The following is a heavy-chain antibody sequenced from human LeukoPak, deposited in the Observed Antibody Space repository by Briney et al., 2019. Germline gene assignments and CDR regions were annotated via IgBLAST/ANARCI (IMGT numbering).Heavy chain of an antibody. J-gene: IGHJ4*02. CDR3: ARDGSYDSSGYQGLDY. V-gene: IGHV3-66*01. Sequence: GGSLRLSCAASGFTVSSNYMSWVRQAPGKGLEWVSVIYSGGSTYYADSVKGRFTISRDNSKNTLYLQMNSLRAEDTAVYYCARDGSYDSSGYQGLDYWGQGTLVTVSS. CDR2: IYSGGST. CDR1: GFTVSSNY. D-gene: IGHD3-22*01.